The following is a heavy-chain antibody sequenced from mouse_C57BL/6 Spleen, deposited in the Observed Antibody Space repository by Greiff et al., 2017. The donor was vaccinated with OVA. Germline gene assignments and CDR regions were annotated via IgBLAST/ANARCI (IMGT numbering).Heavy chain of an antibody. CDR3: ARDDYSNVGYFDV. Sequence: EVKLVESGGGLVQSGRSLRLSCATSGFTFSDFYMEWVRQAPGKGLEWIAASRNKANDYTTAYSASVKGRFIVSRATSQSILYLQMNALRAEDTAIYDCARDDYSNVGYFDVWGTGTTVTVSS. CDR2: SRNKANDYTT. V-gene: IGHV7-1*01. D-gene: IGHD2-5*01. CDR1: GFTFSDFY. J-gene: IGHJ1*03.